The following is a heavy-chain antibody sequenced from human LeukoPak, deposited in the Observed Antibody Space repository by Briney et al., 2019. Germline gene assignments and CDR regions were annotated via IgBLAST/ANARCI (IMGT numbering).Heavy chain of an antibody. Sequence: GGSLRLSCAASGFTFSSYAMSWVRQAPGKGLEWVSAISGSGGSTYYADPVKGRFTVSRDNSKSTLYLQMNSLRAEDTALYYCAKWGDYDVLTGYYVPDYWGQGTLVTVSS. CDR1: GFTFSSYA. D-gene: IGHD3-9*01. V-gene: IGHV3-23*01. CDR2: ISGSGGST. J-gene: IGHJ4*02. CDR3: AKWGDYDVLTGYYVPDY.